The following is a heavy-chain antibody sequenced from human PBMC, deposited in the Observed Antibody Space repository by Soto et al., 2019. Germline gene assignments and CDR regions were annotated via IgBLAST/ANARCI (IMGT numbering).Heavy chain of an antibody. D-gene: IGHD3-3*01. CDR1: GFTFSSYA. Sequence: GGSLRLSCAASGFTFSSYAMSWVRQAPGKGLEWVSAISGSGGSTYYADSVKGRFTISRDNSKNTLYLQMNSLRAEDTAVYYCAKDSRGDFWSGYAYYYGMDVWGQGTTVTVSS. V-gene: IGHV3-23*01. CDR3: AKDSRGDFWSGYAYYYGMDV. J-gene: IGHJ6*02. CDR2: ISGSGGST.